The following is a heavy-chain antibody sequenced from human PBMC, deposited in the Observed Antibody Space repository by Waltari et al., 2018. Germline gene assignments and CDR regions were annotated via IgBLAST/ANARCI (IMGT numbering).Heavy chain of an antibody. D-gene: IGHD6-13*01. CDR3: ARAGGGSWYYFDY. CDR1: GGSISSYY. Sequence: QVQLQESGPGLVKPSETLSLTCTVSGGSISSYYWSWIRKPPGKGLDWIRSIYYSGGPNYNPSLKSRFTISVDTSKNQFSLKLSSVTAADTAVYYCARAGGGSWYYFDYWGQGTLVTVSS. CDR2: IYYSGGP. V-gene: IGHV4-59*01. J-gene: IGHJ4*02.